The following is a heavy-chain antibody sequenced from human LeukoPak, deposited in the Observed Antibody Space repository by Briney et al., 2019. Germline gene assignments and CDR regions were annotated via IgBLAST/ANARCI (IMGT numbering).Heavy chain of an antibody. CDR2: IIPIFGSP. CDR3: ARYRWGGARGFDP. J-gene: IGHJ5*02. Sequence: GASVKVSCKASGDTFINYAISWVRQAPGQGLEWMGMIIPIFGSPKYAQKFQGRVTITADKSTSTAYMELSSLRSDDTAVYYCARYRWGGARGFDPWGQGTLVTVSS. CDR1: GDTFINYA. V-gene: IGHV1-69*06. D-gene: IGHD1-26*01.